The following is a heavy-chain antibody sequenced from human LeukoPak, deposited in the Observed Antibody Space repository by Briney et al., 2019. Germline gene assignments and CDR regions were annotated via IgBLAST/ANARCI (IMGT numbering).Heavy chain of an antibody. CDR2: INHSGST. CDR3: ARVSSWLLWSIDY. Sequence: SETLSLTCGVYGGSFSGYYWSWIRQPPGKGLEWIGEINHSGSTNYNPSLKSRVTISVDTSKNQFSLKLSSVTAADTAVYYCARVSSWLLWSIDYWGQGTLVTVSS. CDR1: GGSFSGYY. J-gene: IGHJ4*02. V-gene: IGHV4-34*01. D-gene: IGHD3-10*01.